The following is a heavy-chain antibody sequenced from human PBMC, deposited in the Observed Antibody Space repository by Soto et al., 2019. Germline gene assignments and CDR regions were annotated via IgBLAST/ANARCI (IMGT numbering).Heavy chain of an antibody. Sequence: QVQLVESGGGVVQPGRSLRLSCAASGFTFSSYGMHWVRQAPGKGLEWVAVISYDGSNKYYADSVKGRFTISRDNSKNTLYLQMNSLRAEDTAVYYCAKDRRYYYYVMDVWGQGTTVTVSS. CDR1: GFTFSSYG. J-gene: IGHJ6*02. CDR3: AKDRRYYYYVMDV. CDR2: ISYDGSNK. V-gene: IGHV3-30*18.